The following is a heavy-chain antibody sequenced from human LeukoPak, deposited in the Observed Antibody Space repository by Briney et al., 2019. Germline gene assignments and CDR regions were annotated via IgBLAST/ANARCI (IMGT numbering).Heavy chain of an antibody. CDR1: GYTFTGYY. CDR3: ARDGGDFYSSSLGY. CDR2: INPNSGGT. J-gene: IGHJ4*01. Sequence: ASVRVSCKASGYTFTGYYMHWVRQAPGQGLEWMGWINPNSGGTNYAQKFQGRVTMTRDTSISTAYMELSRLRSDDTAVYYCARDGGDFYSSSLGYWGQEPWSPSPQ. D-gene: IGHD6-6*01. V-gene: IGHV1-2*02.